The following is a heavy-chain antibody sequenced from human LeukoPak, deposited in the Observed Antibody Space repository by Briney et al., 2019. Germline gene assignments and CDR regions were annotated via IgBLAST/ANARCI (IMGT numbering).Heavy chain of an antibody. J-gene: IGHJ4*02. Sequence: GGSLRLSCAASGFTFSSYSMNWVRQAPGKGLEWVSYISSSSSTIYYADSVKGRFTISRDNAKNSLYLQMNSLRAEDTAVYYCARSPPPLYSSSWYVDYWGQGTLVTVSS. CDR2: ISSSSSTI. CDR1: GFTFSSYS. D-gene: IGHD6-13*01. CDR3: ARSPPPLYSSSWYVDY. V-gene: IGHV3-48*04.